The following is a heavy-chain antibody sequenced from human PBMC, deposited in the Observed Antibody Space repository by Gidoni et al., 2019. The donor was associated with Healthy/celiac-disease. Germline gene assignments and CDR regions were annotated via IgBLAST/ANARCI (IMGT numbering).Heavy chain of an antibody. V-gene: IGHV4-34*01. J-gene: IGHJ4*02. D-gene: IGHD4-17*01. CDR3: ATAMPHYGAGFGY. CDR1: GGSFSGYY. Sequence: QVQLQKWGVGQLKPSETLALTCAVYGGSFSGYYWRWNRQPPGKGLEWIGGINHSGSTHYNPSLMSRVTISVDTSKNQSSLKLSSVTAAHTAVYYCATAMPHYGAGFGYWGQGTLVTVSS. CDR2: INHSGST.